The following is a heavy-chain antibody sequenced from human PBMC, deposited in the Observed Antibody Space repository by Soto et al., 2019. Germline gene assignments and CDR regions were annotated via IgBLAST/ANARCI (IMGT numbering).Heavy chain of an antibody. CDR3: ARGHSSSPNWFDP. Sequence: QLQLQESGSGLVKPSQTLSLTCAVSGDSISSGGYSWSWIRQPPGKVLEWIGYIYHSGSTSYNPSLKSRVTISVDTSKNQFSLKLSSVTAADTAVYYCARGHSSSPNWFDPWGQGTLVTVSS. D-gene: IGHD6-13*01. J-gene: IGHJ5*02. CDR1: GDSISSGGYS. V-gene: IGHV4-30-2*01. CDR2: IYHSGST.